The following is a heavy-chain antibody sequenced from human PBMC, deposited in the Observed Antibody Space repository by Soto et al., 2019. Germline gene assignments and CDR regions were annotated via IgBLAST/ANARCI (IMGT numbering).Heavy chain of an antibody. Sequence: PGGSLRLPFATSEFIASTSDMHWVLQAPVKGLAWVSLISASGRSTDYADSVKGRFTLPRDNSKSTLYLQMNSLRAVDTAVYYCARDPPSDKLQPDFGMDVWGQGTTVTVSS. CDR1: EFIASTSD. V-gene: IGHV3-23*01. D-gene: IGHD2-15*01. CDR3: ARDPPSDKLQPDFGMDV. J-gene: IGHJ6*02. CDR2: ISASGRST.